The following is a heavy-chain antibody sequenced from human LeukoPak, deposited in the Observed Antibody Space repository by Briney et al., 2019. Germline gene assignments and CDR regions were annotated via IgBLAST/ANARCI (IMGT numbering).Heavy chain of an antibody. CDR2: INADGSTT. CDR1: GFTFGNSW. J-gene: IGHJ3*01. Sequence: GGSLRLSCAASGFTFGNSWMHWVRQAPGKGLVWVSLINADGSTTSYADSVKGRFTISRDNARNTLSLEMNSLTIEDTAVYYCIVVVEPPDSDGFDVWGQGTMITVSS. D-gene: IGHD1-14*01. CDR3: IVVVEPPDSDGFDV. V-gene: IGHV3-74*01.